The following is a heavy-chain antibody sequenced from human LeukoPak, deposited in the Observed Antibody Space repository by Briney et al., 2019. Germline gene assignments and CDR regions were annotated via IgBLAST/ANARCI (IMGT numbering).Heavy chain of an antibody. D-gene: IGHD6-19*01. V-gene: IGHV3-23*01. CDR3: ATSAGLPYYYYYYMDV. CDR1: GFTFSSYW. CDR2: ISGSGGST. Sequence: GGSLRLSCAASGFTFSSYWMHWIRQAPGKGLEWVSAISGSGGSTYYADSVKGRFTISRDNSKNTLYLQMNSLRAEDTAVYYCATSAGLPYYYYYYMDVWGKGTTVTISS. J-gene: IGHJ6*03.